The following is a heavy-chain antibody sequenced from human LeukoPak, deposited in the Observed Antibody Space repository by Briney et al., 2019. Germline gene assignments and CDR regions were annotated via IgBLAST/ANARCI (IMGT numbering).Heavy chain of an antibody. J-gene: IGHJ4*02. CDR1: GFTFINYA. Sequence: GGSLRLSCEASGFTFINYAMNWVRQAPEKGLEWVSTVSGPGTTTYYADSVKGRFTVSRDNSKNTVFLQMDSLRAEDTAVHYCATRRSGNYFATFDYWGQGILVTVSS. CDR2: VSGPGTTT. D-gene: IGHD3-22*01. CDR3: ATRRSGNYFATFDY. V-gene: IGHV3-23*01.